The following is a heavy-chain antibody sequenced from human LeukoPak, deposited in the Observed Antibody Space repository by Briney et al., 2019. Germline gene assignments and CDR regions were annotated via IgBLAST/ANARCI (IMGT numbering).Heavy chain of an antibody. CDR3: AKVWVTYYDRGIFDS. J-gene: IGHJ4*02. CDR1: GFTFSYYP. V-gene: IGHV3-23*01. D-gene: IGHD3-22*01. CDR2: IGSASGTK. Sequence: GGSLRLSRVASGFTFSYYPLSWVRQAPGKGLEWVAAIGSASGTKYYADSVKGRFAISRDDSKSTLYLQMSSLRGEDTAAYYCAKVWVTYYDRGIFDSWGQGTRVTVSS.